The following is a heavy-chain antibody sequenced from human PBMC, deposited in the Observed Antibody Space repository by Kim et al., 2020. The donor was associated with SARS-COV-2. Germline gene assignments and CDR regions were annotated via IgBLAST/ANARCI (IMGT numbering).Heavy chain of an antibody. CDR1: GYSFTSYW. Sequence: GESLKISCKGSGYSFTSYWIGWVRQMPGKGLEWMGIIYPGDSDTRYSPSFQGQVTISADKSISTAYLQWSSLKASDTAMYYCARLPLGLAFRYWYFDLWGRGTLVTVSS. CDR2: IYPGDSDT. V-gene: IGHV5-51*01. D-gene: IGHD6-19*01. CDR3: ARLPLGLAFRYWYFDL. J-gene: IGHJ2*01.